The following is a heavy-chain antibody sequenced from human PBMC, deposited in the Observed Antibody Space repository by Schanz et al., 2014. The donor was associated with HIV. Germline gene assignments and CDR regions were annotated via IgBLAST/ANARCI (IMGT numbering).Heavy chain of an antibody. V-gene: IGHV1-18*01. J-gene: IGHJ6*02. CDR1: GYTFSSYD. Sequence: QVQLVQSGAEVKKPGSSVKVSCKASGYTFSSYDINWVRQATGQGLEWMGWISAYNGNIFYPKELRGRVTMTTDTSTTTASMELRSLTSDDTAVYFCARSNYDILRERAYYYYYGLDVWGQGTLVTVSS. CDR3: ARSNYDILRERAYYYYYGLDV. CDR2: ISAYNGNI. D-gene: IGHD3-9*01.